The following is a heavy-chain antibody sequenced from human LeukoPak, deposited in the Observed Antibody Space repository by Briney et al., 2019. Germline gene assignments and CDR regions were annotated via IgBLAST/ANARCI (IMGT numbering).Heavy chain of an antibody. D-gene: IGHD3-22*01. CDR2: IYYSGST. V-gene: IGHV4-39*01. CDR3: ARSYDSSGYYPYYYYYMDV. Sequence: SETLSLTCTVSGGSISSSSYYWGWIRQPPGKGLEWIGSIYYSGSTYYNPSLKSRVTISVDTSKNQFSLKLSSVTPADTAVYYCARSYDSSGYYPYYYYYMDVWGKGTTVTVSS. J-gene: IGHJ6*03. CDR1: GGSISSSSYY.